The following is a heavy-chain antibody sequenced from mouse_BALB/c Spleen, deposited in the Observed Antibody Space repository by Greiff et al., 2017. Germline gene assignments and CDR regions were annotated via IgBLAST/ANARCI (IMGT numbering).Heavy chain of an antibody. Sequence: QVQLKQSGAELVRPGSSVKISCKASGYAFSSYWMNWVKQRPGQGLEWIGQIYPGDGDTNYNGKFKGKATLTADKSSSTAYMQLSSLTSEDSAVYCCARHYDYDYWGQGTTLTVSS. CDR2: IYPGDGDT. CDR1: GYAFSSYW. V-gene: IGHV1-80*01. CDR3: ARHYDYDY. J-gene: IGHJ2*01. D-gene: IGHD2-4*01.